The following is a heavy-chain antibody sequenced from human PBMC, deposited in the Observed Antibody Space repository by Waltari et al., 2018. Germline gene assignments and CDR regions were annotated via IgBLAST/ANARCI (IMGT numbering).Heavy chain of an antibody. Sequence: EVQLLESGGGLVQPGGSLRLSCAASGFTFSSYAMSWVRQAPGKGLGWVSAISGSGGSTYYADSVKGRFTISRDNAKNSLYLQMNSLRAEDTAVYYCAREVGGRGWVDYWGQGTLVTVSS. CDR2: ISGSGGST. V-gene: IGHV3-23*01. CDR3: AREVGGRGWVDY. J-gene: IGHJ4*02. D-gene: IGHD1-26*01. CDR1: GFTFSSYA.